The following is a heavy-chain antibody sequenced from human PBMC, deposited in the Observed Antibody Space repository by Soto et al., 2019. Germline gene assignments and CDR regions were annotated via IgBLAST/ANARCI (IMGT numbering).Heavy chain of an antibody. Sequence: GSLRLSCAASGFTFSSYAMHWVRQAPGKGLEWVAVISYDGSNKYYADSVKGRFTISRDNSKNTLYLQMNSLRAEDTAVYYCARDPGDYYDSSGYSYFDYWGQGTLVTVSS. CDR2: ISYDGSNK. D-gene: IGHD3-22*01. V-gene: IGHV3-30-3*01. CDR1: GFTFSSYA. CDR3: ARDPGDYYDSSGYSYFDY. J-gene: IGHJ4*02.